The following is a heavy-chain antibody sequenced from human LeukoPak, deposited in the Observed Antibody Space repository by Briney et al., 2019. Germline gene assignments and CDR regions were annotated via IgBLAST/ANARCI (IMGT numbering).Heavy chain of an antibody. J-gene: IGHJ3*02. Sequence: ASVTLSCKASGYTFTSYGISWVRPAPGQGLEWMGWISAYNGNTNYAQRLQGRVTMTTDTSTSTAYMELRSLRSDDTAVYYCAREVNYYDSSGTHLRDAFDIWGQGTTVSASS. CDR1: GYTFTSYG. CDR3: AREVNYYDSSGTHLRDAFDI. D-gene: IGHD3-22*01. CDR2: ISAYNGNT. V-gene: IGHV1-18*01.